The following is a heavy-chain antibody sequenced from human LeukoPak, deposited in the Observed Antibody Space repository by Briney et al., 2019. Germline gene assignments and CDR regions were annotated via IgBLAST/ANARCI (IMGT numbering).Heavy chain of an antibody. Sequence: GGSLRLFCAAWGFTFSTYSMMGVRGSPGEGGEGGSYISDSSAMYYADSVRGRFTISRENDKNSLFLQMNSLRAEDTAVYYCARDGGYSGYDADCWGQGTLVTVSS. CDR1: GFTFSTYS. CDR3: ARDGGYSGYDADC. D-gene: IGHD5-12*01. J-gene: IGHJ4*02. CDR2: ISDSSAM. V-gene: IGHV3-48*01.